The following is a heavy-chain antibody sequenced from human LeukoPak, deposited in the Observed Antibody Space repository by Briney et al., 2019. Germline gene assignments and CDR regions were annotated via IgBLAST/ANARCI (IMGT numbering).Heavy chain of an antibody. CDR2: ISYDGSNK. J-gene: IGHJ4*02. CDR3: ARRGLLGYFDY. CDR1: GFTFSSYA. D-gene: IGHD7-27*01. Sequence: PGGSLRLSCAASGFTFSSYAMHWVRQAPGKGLEWVAVISYDGSNKYYADSVKGRFTISRDNSKNTLYLQMNSLRAEDTAVYYCARRGLLGYFDYWGQGTLVTVSS. V-gene: IGHV3-30-3*01.